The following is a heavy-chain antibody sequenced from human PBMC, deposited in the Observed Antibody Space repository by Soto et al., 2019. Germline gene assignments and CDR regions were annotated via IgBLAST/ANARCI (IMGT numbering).Heavy chain of an antibody. CDR2: INHSGST. V-gene: IGHV4-34*01. D-gene: IGHD3-3*01. CDR3: ARRVLRFLEWLPYPYFDY. J-gene: IGHJ4*02. Sequence: LSLTCAVYGGSFSGYYWSWIRQPPGKGLEWIGEINHSGSTNYNPSLKSRVTISVDTSKNQFSLKLSSVTAADTAVYYCARRVLRFLEWLPYPYFDYWGQGTLVTVSS. CDR1: GGSFSGYY.